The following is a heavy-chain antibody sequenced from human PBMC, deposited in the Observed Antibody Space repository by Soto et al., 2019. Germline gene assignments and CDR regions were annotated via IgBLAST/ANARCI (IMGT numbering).Heavy chain of an antibody. J-gene: IGHJ6*02. CDR2: INSDGSST. CDR1: GFTFSSYW. Sequence: GGSLRLSCAASGFTFSSYWMHWVRHAPGKGLVWVSRINSDGSSTSYADSVKGRFTIPRDNAKNTLYLQMNSLRAEDTAVYYCARVKTHSAYYGMDVWGQGTTVTVSS. CDR3: ARVKTHSAYYGMDV. V-gene: IGHV3-74*01. D-gene: IGHD5-18*01.